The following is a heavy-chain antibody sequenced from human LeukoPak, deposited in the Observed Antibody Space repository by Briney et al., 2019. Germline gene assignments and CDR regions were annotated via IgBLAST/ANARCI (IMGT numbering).Heavy chain of an antibody. D-gene: IGHD1-1*01. CDR2: ISGSGGST. V-gene: IGHV3-23*01. J-gene: IGHJ4*02. CDR1: GFTFSSYA. Sequence: GGSLRLSCAASGFTFSSYAMSWVRQAPGKGLEWLSAISGSGGSTYYADSVKGRFTISRDNSKNTLYLQMNSLRAEDTAVYYCAKANGNWNDGGYWGQGTLVTVSS. CDR3: AKANGNWNDGGY.